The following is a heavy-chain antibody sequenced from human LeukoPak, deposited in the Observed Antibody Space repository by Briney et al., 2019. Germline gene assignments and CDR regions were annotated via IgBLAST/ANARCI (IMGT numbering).Heavy chain of an antibody. V-gene: IGHV1-2*02. CDR3: ARSPLHYDSSGWSRMYYYGMDV. Sequence: ASVKVSCKASGYTFTGYYMHWVRQAPGQGLEWMGWINPNSGGTNYAQKFQGRVTMTRDTSISTAYMELSRLGSDDTAVYYCARSPLHYDSSGWSRMYYYGMDVWGQGTTVTVSS. CDR2: INPNSGGT. D-gene: IGHD6-19*01. CDR1: GYTFTGYY. J-gene: IGHJ6*02.